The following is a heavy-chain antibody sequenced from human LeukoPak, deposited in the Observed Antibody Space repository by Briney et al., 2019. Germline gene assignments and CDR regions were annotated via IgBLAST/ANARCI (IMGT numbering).Heavy chain of an antibody. V-gene: IGHV3-9*03. Sequence: PGGSLRLSCAASGFTFSSFSMNWVRQAPGKGLEWVSGISWNSGSIGYADSVKGRFTISRDNAKNSLYLQMNSLRAEDMALYYCAKSLSSSWYRDPVDYWGQGTLVTVSS. CDR2: ISWNSGSI. D-gene: IGHD6-13*01. CDR3: AKSLSSSWYRDPVDY. J-gene: IGHJ4*02. CDR1: GFTFSSFS.